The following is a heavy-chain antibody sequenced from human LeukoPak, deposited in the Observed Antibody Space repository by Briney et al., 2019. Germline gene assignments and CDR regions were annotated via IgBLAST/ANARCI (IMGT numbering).Heavy chain of an antibody. D-gene: IGHD3-10*01. V-gene: IGHV4-59*01. J-gene: IGHJ5*02. CDR1: GGSISSYY. CDR3: ARVIRGADNWFDP. Sequence: SETLSLTCIVSGGSISSYYWSWIRRPPGKGLVWIGYFYYSGSTSYNPSLKSRVTISVDTPKNQFSLKLSSVTAADTAVYYCARVIRGADNWFDPWGQGTLVTVSS. CDR2: FYYSGST.